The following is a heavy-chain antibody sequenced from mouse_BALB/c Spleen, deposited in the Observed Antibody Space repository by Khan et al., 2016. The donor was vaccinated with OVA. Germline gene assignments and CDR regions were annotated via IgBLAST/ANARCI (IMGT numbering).Heavy chain of an antibody. CDR3: ARFCYYGRGYYAIDY. D-gene: IGHD1-1*01. Sequence: DLVKPGASVKLSCKASGYTFTSYWINWIKQRPGQGLEWIGRIGPGSGSTDYNEMFKGKATLTVDTSSRTAYIQLSSLSSEDSAVYFCARFCYYGRGYYAIDYWGQGTSVTVSS. CDR1: GYTFTSYW. J-gene: IGHJ4*01. CDR2: IGPGSGST. V-gene: IGHV1S41*01.